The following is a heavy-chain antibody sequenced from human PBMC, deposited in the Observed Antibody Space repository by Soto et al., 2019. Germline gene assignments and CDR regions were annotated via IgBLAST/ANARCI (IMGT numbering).Heavy chain of an antibody. CDR2: ISSSSSDI. D-gene: IGHD2-15*01. Sequence: EVQLVESGGGLVRPGGSLRLSCAASGFIFTNYGMNWVRQAPGKGLEWVSYISSSSSDIFYADSVKGRFTISRDNAKNSLYLQMNSLGAEDTAVYYCVRDPRYCRGGSCYSDYFYYYMDVWGKGTTVTVSS. CDR1: GFIFTNYG. V-gene: IGHV3-48*01. J-gene: IGHJ6*03. CDR3: VRDPRYCRGGSCYSDYFYYYMDV.